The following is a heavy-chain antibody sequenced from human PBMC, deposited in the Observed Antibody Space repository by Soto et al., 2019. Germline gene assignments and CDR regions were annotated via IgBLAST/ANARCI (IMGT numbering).Heavy chain of an antibody. V-gene: IGHV3-33*01. Sequence: GGSLRLSCAASGFTFSSYGMHWVRQAPGKGLEWVAVIWYDGSNKYYADSVKGRFTISRDNSKNTLYLQMNSLRAEDTAVYYCARSSYYYDSSGYYYAIYEDFDYWGQGTLVTVSS. J-gene: IGHJ4*02. CDR2: IWYDGSNK. CDR3: ARSSYYYDSSGYYYAIYEDFDY. D-gene: IGHD3-22*01. CDR1: GFTFSSYG.